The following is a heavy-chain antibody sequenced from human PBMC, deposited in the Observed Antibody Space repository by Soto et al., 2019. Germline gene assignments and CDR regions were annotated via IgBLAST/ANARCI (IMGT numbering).Heavy chain of an antibody. D-gene: IGHD3-9*01. CDR1: GYTFTSYD. CDR3: ARREVLRYFDWLPPLDAFDI. V-gene: IGHV1-8*01. J-gene: IGHJ3*02. CDR2: MNPNSGNT. Sequence: ASVKVSCTASGYTFTSYDINWVRQATGQGLEWMGWMNPNSGNTGYAQKFQGRVTMTRNTSISTAYMELSSLRSEDTAVYYCARREVLRYFDWLPPLDAFDIWGQGTMVTVSS.